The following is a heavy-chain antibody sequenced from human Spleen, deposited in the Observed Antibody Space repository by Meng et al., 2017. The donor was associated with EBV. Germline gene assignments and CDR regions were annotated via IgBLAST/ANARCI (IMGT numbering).Heavy chain of an antibody. CDR1: GGSIRSGDYY. CDR2: MYFGGTT. V-gene: IGHV4-39*01. CDR3: ARHIDPWANSFDP. J-gene: IGHJ5*02. Sequence: LQLQASGPGQVRLSATLSLTCSVSGGSIRSGDYYWGWIRQPPGKGLQWIGSMYFGGTTYYNPSLKSRVAISMDTSKNYFSLKVSSVTAADTAVYYCARHIDPWANSFDPWGQGALVTVSS. D-gene: IGHD1-26*01.